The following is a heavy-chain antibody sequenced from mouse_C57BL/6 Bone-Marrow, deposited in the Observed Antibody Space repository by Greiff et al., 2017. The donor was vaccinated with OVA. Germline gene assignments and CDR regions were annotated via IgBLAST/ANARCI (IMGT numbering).Heavy chain of an antibody. CDR2: IYPGDGDT. CDR3: AREGITTVLDY. CDR1: GYAFSSYW. Sequence: VQLVESGAELVKPGASVKISCKASGYAFSSYWMNWVKQRPGKGLEWIGQIYPGDGDTNYNGKFKGKATLTADKSSSTAYMQLSSLTSEDSAVYFCAREGITTVLDYWGQGTTLTVSS. J-gene: IGHJ2*01. D-gene: IGHD1-1*01. V-gene: IGHV1-80*01.